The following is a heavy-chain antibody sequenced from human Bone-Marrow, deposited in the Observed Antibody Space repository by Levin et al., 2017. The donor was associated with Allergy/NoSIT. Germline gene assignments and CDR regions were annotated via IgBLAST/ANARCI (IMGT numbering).Heavy chain of an antibody. D-gene: IGHD2-2*01. J-gene: IGHJ1*01. Sequence: KISCMASGDTLSSHTVSWVRLAPGHGLEWMGRVIPVLDVAVYAQTFQGRLTLTADTSSGAYTMELSGLRSDDTALYYCARDDANFGRQLLHWGQGTLVVVSS. CDR3: ARDDANFGRQLLH. CDR2: VIPVLDVA. V-gene: IGHV1-69*04. CDR1: GDTLSSHT.